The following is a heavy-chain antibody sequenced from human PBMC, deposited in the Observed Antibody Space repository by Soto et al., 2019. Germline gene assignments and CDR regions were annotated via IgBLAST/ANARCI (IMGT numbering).Heavy chain of an antibody. Sequence: SETLSLTCAVSGGSISSSSYYWGWIRQPPGKGLEWIGYIYHSGSTYYNPSLKSRVTISVDRSKNQFSLKLSSVTAADTAVYYCATSQTTVTSYDYWGQGTLVTVSS. D-gene: IGHD4-17*01. CDR3: ATSQTTVTSYDY. CDR1: GGSISSSSYY. V-gene: IGHV4-30-2*01. J-gene: IGHJ4*02. CDR2: IYHSGST.